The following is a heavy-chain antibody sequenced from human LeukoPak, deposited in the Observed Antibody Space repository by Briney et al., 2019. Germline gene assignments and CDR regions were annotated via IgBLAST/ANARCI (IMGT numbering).Heavy chain of an antibody. D-gene: IGHD2-15*01. CDR2: IYYSGST. Sequence: SETLSLTCTVSGGSISSYYWSWIRQPPGKGLEWLGYIYYSGSTNYNPSLKSRVTISVDTSKNQFSLKLSSVTAADTAVYYCARGGASKGIVVVVAATSGAFDIWGQGTMVTVSS. J-gene: IGHJ3*02. V-gene: IGHV4-59*01. CDR1: GGSISSYY. CDR3: ARGGASKGIVVVVAATSGAFDI.